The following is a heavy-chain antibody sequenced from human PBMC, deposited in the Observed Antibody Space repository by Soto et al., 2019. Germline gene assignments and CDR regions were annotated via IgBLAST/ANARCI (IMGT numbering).Heavy chain of an antibody. D-gene: IGHD6-13*01. J-gene: IGHJ5*02. CDR1: SGSISSSNW. Sequence: SETLSLTCAVSSGSISSSNWWIWVRQPPGKGLEWIGEIYHSGSTNYNPSLKSRVTISVDKSKNQFSLKLSSVTAADTAVYYCARVGAYSSHPAGGWFDPWGQGTLVTVSS. V-gene: IGHV4-4*02. CDR3: ARVGAYSSHPAGGWFDP. CDR2: IYHSGST.